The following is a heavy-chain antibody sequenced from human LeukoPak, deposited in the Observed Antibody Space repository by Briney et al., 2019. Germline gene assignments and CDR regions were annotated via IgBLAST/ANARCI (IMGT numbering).Heavy chain of an antibody. CDR2: IYYSGST. Sequence: SETLSLTCTVSGGSMSPYHWGWIRQPPGKGLEWTGYIYYSGSTNYNPSLNSRVTISVDTSKNQFSLRLSSVTAADTAIYYCARAVTGRFDYWGQGTLVTVSS. CDR1: GGSMSPYH. D-gene: IGHD6-19*01. V-gene: IGHV4-59*08. J-gene: IGHJ4*02. CDR3: ARAVTGRFDY.